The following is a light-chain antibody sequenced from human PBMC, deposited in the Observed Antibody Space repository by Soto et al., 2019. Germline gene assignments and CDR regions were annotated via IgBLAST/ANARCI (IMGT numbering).Light chain of an antibody. Sequence: EIVLTQSPGTLSLSPGERATLSCRASQSVRSRYLAWYQQKPGQAPRLLIYGSSSRPPGIPDRVSGSGSGKEFTLTISRLEPEDFAVYYCQQYATSPQTFVQGTKVDIK. CDR1: QSVRSRY. CDR3: QQYATSPQT. V-gene: IGKV3-20*01. J-gene: IGKJ1*01. CDR2: GSS.